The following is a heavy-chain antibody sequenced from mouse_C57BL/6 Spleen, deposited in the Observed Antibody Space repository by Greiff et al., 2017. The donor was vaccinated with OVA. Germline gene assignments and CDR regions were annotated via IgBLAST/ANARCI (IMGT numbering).Heavy chain of an antibody. CDR3: ARSHDYYAMDY. Sequence: QVQLQQPGAELVKPGASVKLSCKASGYTFTSYWMHWVKQRPGQGLEWIGMIHPNSGSTNYNEKFKSKATLTVDKSSSTAYMQLSSLTSEDSAVYYCARSHDYYAMDYWGQGTSVTVSS. CDR2: IHPNSGST. CDR1: GYTFTSYW. V-gene: IGHV1-64*01. J-gene: IGHJ4*01.